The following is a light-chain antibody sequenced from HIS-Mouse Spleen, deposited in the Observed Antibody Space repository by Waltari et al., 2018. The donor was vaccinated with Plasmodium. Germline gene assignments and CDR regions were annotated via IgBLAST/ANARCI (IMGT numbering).Light chain of an antibody. Sequence: DIQMTHSPSAMYASVGDRVTIPCRASQGISNHLAWFQQKPGKVPKRLIYGASSLQSGVPSRFSGSGSGTEFTLTISSLQPEDFATYYCLQHNSYPRTFGQGTKVEIK. CDR3: LQHNSYPRT. J-gene: IGKJ1*01. CDR2: GAS. CDR1: QGISNH. V-gene: IGKV1-17*03.